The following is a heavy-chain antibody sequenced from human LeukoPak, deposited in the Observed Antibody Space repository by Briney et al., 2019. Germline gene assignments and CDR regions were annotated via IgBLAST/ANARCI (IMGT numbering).Heavy chain of an antibody. J-gene: IGHJ4*02. D-gene: IGHD2-15*01. V-gene: IGHV3-11*01. Sequence: GGSLRLSFAASGFTFSDSYMSWIRQAPGKGLEWVSYISISGSAIYYTDSVKGRFTISRDNAKSSLYLQMNSLGAEDTAVYYCARGYCSGGGCYYFDYWGQGTLVTVSS. CDR1: GFTFSDSY. CDR3: ARGYCSGGGCYYFDY. CDR2: ISISGSAI.